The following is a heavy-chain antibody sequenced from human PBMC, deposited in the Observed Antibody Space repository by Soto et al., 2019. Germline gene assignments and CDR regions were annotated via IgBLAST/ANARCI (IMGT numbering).Heavy chain of an antibody. J-gene: IGHJ6*03. CDR3: ARRVVAATRSYYYYYMDV. V-gene: IGHV5-51*01. CDR2: IYPGDSDT. Sequence: ALKISGKGCGYRFTSYWIGWVRQMPGKGLEWMGIIYPGDSDTRYSPSFQGQVTISADKSISTAYLQWSSLKASDTAMYYCARRVVAATRSYYYYYMDVWGKGTTVTVSS. CDR1: GYRFTSYW. D-gene: IGHD2-15*01.